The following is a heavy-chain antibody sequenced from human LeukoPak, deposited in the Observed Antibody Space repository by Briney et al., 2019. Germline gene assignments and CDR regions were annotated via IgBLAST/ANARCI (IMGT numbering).Heavy chain of an antibody. V-gene: IGHV3-21*01. Sequence: GGSLRLSCAVSGFTFSNYNMNWVRQAPGKGLEWVSFISSSSSYIYYADSVKGRFTISRDNAKNSLYLQMNSLRAEDTAVYYCARDSGGYFDRNHFGYWGQGTLVTVSS. CDR2: ISSSSSYI. CDR3: ARDSGGYFDRNHFGY. D-gene: IGHD3-9*01. J-gene: IGHJ4*02. CDR1: GFTFSNYN.